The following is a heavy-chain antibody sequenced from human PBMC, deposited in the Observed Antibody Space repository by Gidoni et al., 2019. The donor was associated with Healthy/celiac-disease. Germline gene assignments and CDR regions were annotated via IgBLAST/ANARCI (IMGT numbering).Heavy chain of an antibody. V-gene: IGHV3-21*01. Sequence: EVQLVESGGGLVQPGGSLRLSCAASGFTFSSYSMTWVRQAPGKGLEWVSSISSSRSYIYYADSVKGRFTIARDNAKNSLYLQMNSLRAEDTAVYYCARDSITGTTRSAPTDAFDIWGQGTMVTVSS. CDR3: ARDSITGTTRSAPTDAFDI. J-gene: IGHJ3*02. D-gene: IGHD1-20*01. CDR1: GFTFSSYS. CDR2: ISSSRSYI.